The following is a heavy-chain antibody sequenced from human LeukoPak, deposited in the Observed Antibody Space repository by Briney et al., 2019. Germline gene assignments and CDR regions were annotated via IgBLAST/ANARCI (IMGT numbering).Heavy chain of an antibody. J-gene: IGHJ4*02. CDR1: GGSFSGYY. D-gene: IGHD6-13*01. V-gene: IGHV4-34*01. CDR2: INHSGST. Sequence: SETLSLTCAVYGGSFSGYYWSWIRQPPGKGLEWIGEINHSGSTNYNPSLKSRVTISVDTSKNQFSLKLSSVTAADTAEYYCARETGYSSSWYPFDYWGQGTLVTVSS. CDR3: ARETGYSSSWYPFDY.